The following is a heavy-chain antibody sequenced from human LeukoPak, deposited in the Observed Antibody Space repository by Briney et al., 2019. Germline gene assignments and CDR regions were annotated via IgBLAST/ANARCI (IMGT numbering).Heavy chain of an antibody. CDR3: AKEFASSGMDV. CDR1: GFTFSSYG. CDR2: IWYDGSNK. V-gene: IGHV3-33*06. Sequence: GGSLRLSCAASGFTFSSYGMHRVRQAPGKGLEWVAVIWYDGSNKYYADSVKGRFTISRDNSKNTLYLQMNSLRAEDTAVYYCAKEFASSGMDVWGQGTTVTVSS. J-gene: IGHJ6*02.